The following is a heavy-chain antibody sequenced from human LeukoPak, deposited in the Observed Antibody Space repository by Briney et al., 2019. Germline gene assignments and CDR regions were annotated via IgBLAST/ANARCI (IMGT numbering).Heavy chain of an antibody. J-gene: IGHJ4*02. Sequence: SAKVSCKASGGTFSSYAISWVRQAPGQGLEWMGGIIPIFATANYAQKFQGRVTITADESTSTAYMELSSLRSEDTAVYYCARSLQAREIDYWGQGTLVTVSS. V-gene: IGHV1-69*13. D-gene: IGHD6-6*01. CDR2: IIPIFATA. CDR1: GGTFSSYA. CDR3: ARSLQAREIDY.